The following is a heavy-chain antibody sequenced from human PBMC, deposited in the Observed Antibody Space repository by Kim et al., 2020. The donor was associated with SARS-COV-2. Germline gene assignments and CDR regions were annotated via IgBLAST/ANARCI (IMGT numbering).Heavy chain of an antibody. CDR1: GYTFTSYA. CDR3: ARFVRLGSGRLDEAFDI. J-gene: IGHJ3*02. CDR2: INAGNGNT. D-gene: IGHD3-10*02. Sequence: ASVKVSCKASGYTFTSYAMHWVRQAPGQRLEWMGWINAGNGNTKYSQKFQGRVTITRDTSASTAYMELSSLRSEDTAVYYCARFVRLGSGRLDEAFDIWGQGAMVTVSS. V-gene: IGHV1-3*01.